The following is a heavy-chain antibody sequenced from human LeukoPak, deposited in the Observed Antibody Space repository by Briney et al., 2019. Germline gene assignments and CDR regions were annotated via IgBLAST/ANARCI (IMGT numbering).Heavy chain of an antibody. J-gene: IGHJ2*01. Sequence: ASVKVSCKASGYTFTGYYMHWVRQAPRQGLEWMGWINPNSGGTNYAQKFQGRATMTRDTSITTAYMELSRLSSDGTAVYYCARHPGKVTNDWYFDLWGRGTLVTVSS. CDR3: ARHPGKVTNDWYFDL. CDR2: INPNSGGT. V-gene: IGHV1-2*02. CDR1: GYTFTGYY. D-gene: IGHD4-23*01.